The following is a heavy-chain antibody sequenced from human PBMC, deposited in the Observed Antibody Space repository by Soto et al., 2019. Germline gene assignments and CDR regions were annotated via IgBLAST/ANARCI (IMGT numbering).Heavy chain of an antibody. CDR1: GFTFSSDW. Sequence: EVQLVESGGGLVQPGGSRRLSCAASGFTFSSDWMSWGRQAPGKGLEWVANIKQDGSEKYYVDSVKGRFNISRDNAKNSLYLQMNSLRAEDTAVYYGARVTRNWFDHWGQGTRVTVSS. CDR3: ARVTRNWFDH. V-gene: IGHV3-7*01. D-gene: IGHD2-2*01. CDR2: IKQDGSEK. J-gene: IGHJ5*02.